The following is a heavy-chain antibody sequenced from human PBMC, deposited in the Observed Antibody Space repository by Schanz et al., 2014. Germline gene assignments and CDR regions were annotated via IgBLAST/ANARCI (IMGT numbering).Heavy chain of an antibody. V-gene: IGHV3-66*01. CDR3: ARRVPYSFGLDV. Sequence: EVQLVESGGGLVQPGGSLRLSCAASGFTVSSNYMSWVRQAPGKGLEWVSVIYTSGSTYYADSVRGRFTFSRDNSKNTLSLQMNSLRAEDTAMYYCARRVPYSFGLDVWGQGATVTVSS. CDR2: IYTSGST. J-gene: IGHJ6*02. CDR1: GFTVSSNY. D-gene: IGHD1-1*01.